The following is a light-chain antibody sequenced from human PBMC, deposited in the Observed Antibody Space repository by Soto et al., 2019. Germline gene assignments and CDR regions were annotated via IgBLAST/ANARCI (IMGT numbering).Light chain of an antibody. CDR3: CSYADNYSYV. J-gene: IGLJ1*01. V-gene: IGLV2-23*01. CDR2: EGI. CDR1: SSTGGGFNV. Sequence: QSVLTQPASVSGSPGQSITIYCTGTSSTGGGFNVVSWYQQHPGKAPKVIIYEGIKRPSGVSNRFSGSNSGSTASLTISGLQAEDEADYYCCSYADNYSYVFGTGTKVTVL.